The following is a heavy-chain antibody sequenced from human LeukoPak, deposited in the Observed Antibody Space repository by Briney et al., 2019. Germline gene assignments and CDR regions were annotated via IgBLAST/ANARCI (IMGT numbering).Heavy chain of an antibody. CDR1: GFTFSNFN. CDR2: ISSSGYSI. CDR3: ARDLTDPPYYYFYMDV. Sequence: GGSLRLSCAASGFTFSNFNMNWVRQAPGKGLEWVSCISSSGYSIYYADSVKGRFTISRDNAKNSLYLQMNSLRAEDTAVYYCARDLTDPPYYYFYMDVWGKGTTVTVSS. V-gene: IGHV3-21*01. J-gene: IGHJ6*03.